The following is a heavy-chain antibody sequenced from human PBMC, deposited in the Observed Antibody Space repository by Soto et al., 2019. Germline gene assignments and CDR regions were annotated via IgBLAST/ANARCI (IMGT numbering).Heavy chain of an antibody. J-gene: IGHJ4*02. CDR3: ARYFRGSGRYFFDY. V-gene: IGHV3-21*04. CDR1: GFTFSSYS. Sequence: LRLSCAASGFTFSSYSMNWVRQAPGKGLEWVSSISSSSSYIYYADSVKGRFTISRDNAKNSLYLRMNSLRGEDTAVYYCARYFRGSGRYFFDYWGQGTLVTVSS. CDR2: ISSSSSYI. D-gene: IGHD6-19*01.